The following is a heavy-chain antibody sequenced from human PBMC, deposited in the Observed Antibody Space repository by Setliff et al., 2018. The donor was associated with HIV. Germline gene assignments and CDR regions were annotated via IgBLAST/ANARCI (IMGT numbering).Heavy chain of an antibody. J-gene: IGHJ4*02. Sequence: GASVKVSCKASGGTFTNSGISWVRQAPGQGLEWMGEIIPVFGTANYARKLQGRVTITADESTRTAYMELSSLRSEDTAVYYCARSQTTMTTNGYAYWGQGTLVTVS. CDR3: ARSQTTMTTNGYAY. CDR2: IIPVFGTA. V-gene: IGHV1-69*13. D-gene: IGHD4-17*01. CDR1: GGTFTNSG.